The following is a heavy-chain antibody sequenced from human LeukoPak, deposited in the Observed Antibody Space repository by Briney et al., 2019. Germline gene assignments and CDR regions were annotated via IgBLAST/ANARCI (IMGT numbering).Heavy chain of an antibody. CDR1: GFTFSTYW. Sequence: GGSLRLSCAASGFTFSTYWMYCVRQAPGKGLVWVSRIDSNGISTSYADSVKGRFTISRDNAKNTLYLQMKTLRAEDTAVYHPRRDRSGDTAAWGKGTTVTVSS. D-gene: IGHD2-2*02. CDR2: IDSNGIST. CDR3: RRDRSGDTAA. V-gene: IGHV3-74*01. J-gene: IGHJ6*04.